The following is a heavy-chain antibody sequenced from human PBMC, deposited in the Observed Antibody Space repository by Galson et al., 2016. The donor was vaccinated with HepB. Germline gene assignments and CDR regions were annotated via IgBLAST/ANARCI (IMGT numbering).Heavy chain of an antibody. D-gene: IGHD2-15*01. J-gene: IGHJ4*02. Sequence: SLRLSCAASGFIFSNYGMHWVRQAPGKGLEWVAVIWYDGSNKYYVDSVKGRFTISRDNSKNTLYLQMNSLRAEDTAVYYCARGGQYQCSGGSCYFRPKTQKLDYWGQGTLVTVSS. CDR3: ARGGQYQCSGGSCYFRPKTQKLDY. V-gene: IGHV3-33*01. CDR1: GFIFSNYG. CDR2: IWYDGSNK.